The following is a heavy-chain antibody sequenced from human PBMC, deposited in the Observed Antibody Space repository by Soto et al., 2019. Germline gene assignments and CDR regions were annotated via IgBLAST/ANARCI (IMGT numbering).Heavy chain of an antibody. V-gene: IGHV1-18*01. D-gene: IGHD6-13*01. CDR2: IITYNGDT. Sequence: QVQLVQSGAEVKKPGASVKVSCKASGYTFTNFGISWVRQAPGQGLEWMGWIITYNGDTNYAQNFQGRVTMTTDTATSTAYMELRSLRSDDTAVYYCARDRSSSHYWGQGTLVTVSS. J-gene: IGHJ4*02. CDR3: ARDRSSSHY. CDR1: GYTFTNFG.